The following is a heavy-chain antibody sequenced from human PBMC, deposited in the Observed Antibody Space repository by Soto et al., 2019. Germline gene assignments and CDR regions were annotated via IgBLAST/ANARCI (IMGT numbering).Heavy chain of an antibody. CDR1: GGSISSGGYY. CDR3: ARVGLLDYDSSVNFDY. D-gene: IGHD3-22*01. CDR2: IYYSGST. J-gene: IGHJ4*02. Sequence: PSETLSLTCTVSGGSISSGGYYWSWIRQHPGKGLEWIGYIYYSGSTCYNPSLKSRVTISVDTSKNQFSLKLSSVTAADTAVYYCARVGLLDYDSSVNFDYWGQGTLVTVSS. V-gene: IGHV4-31*03.